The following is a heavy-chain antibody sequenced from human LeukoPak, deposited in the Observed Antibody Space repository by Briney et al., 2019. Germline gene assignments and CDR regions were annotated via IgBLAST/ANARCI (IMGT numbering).Heavy chain of an antibody. CDR2: IYPSDSDT. V-gene: IGHV5-51*01. J-gene: IGHJ6*03. CDR1: GSIFTCYL. Sequence: GESLDTSRKGSGSIFTCYLIGLVRPLRGKGLELGWIIYPSDSDTRYSPSFQGQGTISADKSISTAYLQWSNLRASDTAMYYCARGSGWTDYYMDVWGKGTTVTVSS. D-gene: IGHD6-19*01. CDR3: ARGSGWTDYYMDV.